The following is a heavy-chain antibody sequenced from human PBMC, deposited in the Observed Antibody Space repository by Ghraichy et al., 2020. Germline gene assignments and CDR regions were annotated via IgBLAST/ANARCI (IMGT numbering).Heavy chain of an antibody. Sequence: SETLSLTCAVYGGSFSGFYWSWIRQPPGKGLEWIGEINHSGYTNYSPSLKSRVTISVDTSKNQFSLRLSSVTAADTAVYYCARGRGWYRSWGQGTLVTVSS. D-gene: IGHD6-19*01. V-gene: IGHV4-34*01. CDR3: ARGRGWYRS. CDR2: INHSGYT. CDR1: GGSFSGFY. J-gene: IGHJ4*02.